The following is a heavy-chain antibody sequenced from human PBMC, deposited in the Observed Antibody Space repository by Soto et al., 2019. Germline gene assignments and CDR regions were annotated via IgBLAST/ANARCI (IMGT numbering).Heavy chain of an antibody. J-gene: IGHJ5*02. Sequence: SETLSLTCTVSGGSISSGGYYWSWIRQHPGKGLEWIGYIYYSGSTYYNPSLKSRVTISVDTSKNQFSLKLSSVTAADTAVYYCARVVKYGDYTGSHNWFDPWGQGTLVTVSS. CDR3: ARVVKYGDYTGSHNWFDP. CDR2: IYYSGST. D-gene: IGHD4-17*01. V-gene: IGHV4-31*03. CDR1: GGSISSGGYY.